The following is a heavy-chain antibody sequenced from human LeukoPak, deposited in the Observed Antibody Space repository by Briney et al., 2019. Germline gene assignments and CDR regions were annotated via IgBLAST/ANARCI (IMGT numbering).Heavy chain of an antibody. Sequence: GRSLRLSCAASGFTFSSYAMHWVRQAPGKGLEWVAVISYDGSNKYYADSVKGRFTISRDNSKNTLYLQMNSLRAEDTAVYYCARGRGGYSYGPGDAFDIWGQGTMVTVSS. D-gene: IGHD5-18*01. CDR1: GFTFSSYA. CDR2: ISYDGSNK. V-gene: IGHV3-30-3*01. CDR3: ARGRGGYSYGPGDAFDI. J-gene: IGHJ3*02.